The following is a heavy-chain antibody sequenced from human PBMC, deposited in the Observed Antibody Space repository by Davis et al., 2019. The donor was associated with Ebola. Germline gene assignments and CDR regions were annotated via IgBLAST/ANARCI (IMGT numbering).Heavy chain of an antibody. CDR1: GFTFSSYW. D-gene: IGHD4-17*01. V-gene: IGHV3-74*01. CDR3: ARGWYYGEYRSWYFDL. CDR2: INSDGSST. J-gene: IGHJ2*01. Sequence: PGGSLRLSCAASGFTFSSYWMHWVRQAPGKGLVWVSRINSDGSSTSYADSVKGQFTNSRDNAKNTLYLQMNSLRAEDTAVYYCARGWYYGEYRSWYFDLWGRGTLVTVSS.